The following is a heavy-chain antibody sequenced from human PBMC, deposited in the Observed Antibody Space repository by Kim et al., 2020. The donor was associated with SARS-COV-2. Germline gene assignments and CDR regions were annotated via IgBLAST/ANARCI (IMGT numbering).Heavy chain of an antibody. Sequence: SVKVSCKASGGTFSSYAISWVRQAPGQGLEWMGGIIPIFGTANYAQKFQGRVTITADESTSTAYMELSSLRSEDTAVYYCASIANESQQWGTAFAFDIWGEGAMVTVSS. CDR2: IIPIFGTA. J-gene: IGHJ3*02. CDR3: ASIANESQQWGTAFAFDI. D-gene: IGHD6-19*01. V-gene: IGHV1-69*13. CDR1: GGTFSSYA.